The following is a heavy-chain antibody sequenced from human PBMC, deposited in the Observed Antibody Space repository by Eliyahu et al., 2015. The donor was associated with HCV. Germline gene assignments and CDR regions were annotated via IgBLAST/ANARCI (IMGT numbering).Heavy chain of an antibody. D-gene: IGHD4-23*01. CDR3: ARKLRWGNWFDP. V-gene: IGHV1-8*01. CDR1: GYTFTSYD. Sequence: VQLVQSGAEXXKPGASVKVSCKASGYTFTSYDINWVRQATGQGLEWMGWMNPNSGNTGYAQKXQGRVXMTRNTSISTAYMELSSLRSEDTAVYYCARKLRWGNWFDPWGQGTLVTVSS. CDR2: MNPNSGNT. J-gene: IGHJ5*02.